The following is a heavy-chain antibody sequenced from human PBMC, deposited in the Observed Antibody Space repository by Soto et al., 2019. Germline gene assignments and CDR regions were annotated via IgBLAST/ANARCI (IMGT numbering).Heavy chain of an antibody. D-gene: IGHD3-10*01. CDR1: GYTFTSYG. J-gene: IGHJ6*02. CDR2: IIPIFGNA. V-gene: IGHV1-69*13. Sequence: ASVKVSCKASGYTFTSYGVSWVRQAPGQGLEWMGGIIPIFGNANYAQKLQGRVTITGDESTSTAYLEMSSLRSEDTAVYYCARAVPPRAGYGMDVWGQGTTVTVSS. CDR3: ARAVPPRAGYGMDV.